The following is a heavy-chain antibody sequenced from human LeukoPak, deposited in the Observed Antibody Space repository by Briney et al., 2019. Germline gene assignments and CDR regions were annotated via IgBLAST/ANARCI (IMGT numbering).Heavy chain of an antibody. CDR3: TPATFRVVYDFDY. J-gene: IGHJ4*02. Sequence: GRSLRLSCATSGFTFSSYAMHWVRQAPGKGLEWVALISYDGINQYYADSVKGRVIISRDNSKNTLYLQLNSLRLEDTAVYYCTPATFRVVYDFDYWGQGTLVTVSS. V-gene: IGHV3-30*04. CDR1: GFTFSSYA. D-gene: IGHD5/OR15-5a*01. CDR2: ISYDGINQ.